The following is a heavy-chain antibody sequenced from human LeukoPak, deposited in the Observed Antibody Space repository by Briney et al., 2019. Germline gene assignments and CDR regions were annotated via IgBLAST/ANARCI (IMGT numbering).Heavy chain of an antibody. D-gene: IGHD2-15*01. CDR1: GFTFSSYA. CDR2: ISYDGSNK. V-gene: IGHV3-30-3*01. CDR3: ARDRYCSGSYCADY. Sequence: GGSLRLSCAASGFTFSSYAMHWVRQAPGKGLEWVAVISYDGSNKYYADSVKGRFTISRDNSKNTLYLQMNSLRAEDTAVYYCARDRYCSGSYCADYWGQGTLVTVSS. J-gene: IGHJ4*02.